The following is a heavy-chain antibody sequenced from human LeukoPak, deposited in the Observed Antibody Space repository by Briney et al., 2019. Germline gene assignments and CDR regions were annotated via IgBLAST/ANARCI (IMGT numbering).Heavy chain of an antibody. D-gene: IGHD3-10*01. CDR1: GFSFSNYW. J-gene: IGHJ4*02. CDR2: ISFGGHET. V-gene: IGHV3-30*03. Sequence: GGSLRLSCAASGFSFSNYWMHWVRQAPGKGLEWVAVISFGGHETYYADSVRGRFTISRDYSKNTLYLQMNNLGADDTAVYYCARAGRGLGYYFDYWGQGALVTVSS. CDR3: ARAGRGLGYYFDY.